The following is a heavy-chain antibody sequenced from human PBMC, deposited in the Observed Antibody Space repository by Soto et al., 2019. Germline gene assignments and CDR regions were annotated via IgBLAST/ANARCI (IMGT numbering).Heavy chain of an antibody. V-gene: IGHV3-30*18. CDR2: VSYDGSKK. J-gene: IGHJ6*02. D-gene: IGHD6-6*01. CDR3: AKELQVVEGYHYGMDV. Sequence: QVQLVESGGGVVQPGRSLRLSCEASGPTFSNYGIHWVRQAPGKGLVWVVVVSYDGSKKYYVDSVQGRFTISRDNSKNTVYLQMNSLRADDTAVYYCAKELQVVEGYHYGMDVWGQGTTVTVSS. CDR1: GPTFSNYG.